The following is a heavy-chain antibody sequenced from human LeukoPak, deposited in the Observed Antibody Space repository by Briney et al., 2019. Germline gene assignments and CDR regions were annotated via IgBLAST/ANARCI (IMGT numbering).Heavy chain of an antibody. CDR3: AGLPRYCTSGSCYFFGN. Sequence: ASVKVSCKVSGYRFTGYYIHWVRQASGQGLEWMGWMNPISGGTNYAPKFQGRVTMTRDTSITTAYMELNSLRSDDTAVYYCAGLPRYCTSGSCYFFGNWGQGTLVIVSS. CDR2: MNPISGGT. J-gene: IGHJ4*02. V-gene: IGHV1-2*02. D-gene: IGHD2-15*01. CDR1: GYRFTGYY.